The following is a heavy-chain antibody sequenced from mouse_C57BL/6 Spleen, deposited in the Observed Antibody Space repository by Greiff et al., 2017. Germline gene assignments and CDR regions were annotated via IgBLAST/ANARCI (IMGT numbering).Heavy chain of an antibody. D-gene: IGHD4-1*01. Sequence: VHVKQSGPELVKPGASVKMSCKASGYTFTDYNMHWVKQSHGKSLEWIGYINPNNGGTSYNQKFKGKATLTVNKSSSTAYMELRSLTSEDSAVYYCARWEKLYYFDYWGQGTTLTVSS. CDR3: ARWEKLYYFDY. CDR1: GYTFTDYN. CDR2: INPNNGGT. J-gene: IGHJ2*01. V-gene: IGHV1-22*01.